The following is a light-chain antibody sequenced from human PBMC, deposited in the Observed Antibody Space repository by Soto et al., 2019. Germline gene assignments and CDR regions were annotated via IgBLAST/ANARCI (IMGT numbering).Light chain of an antibody. V-gene: IGKV3-11*01. Sequence: EMVLRQSPGTLSLSPGARATLSCRASRSVNNYLAWYQQRPGQAPRLLIYDASNRATGIPARYSGSASGTDFTLTISTLEPEDSAVYYCQQRGNWPWLTVGGGTSVDIK. CDR3: QQRGNWPWLT. J-gene: IGKJ4*01. CDR2: DAS. CDR1: RSVNNY.